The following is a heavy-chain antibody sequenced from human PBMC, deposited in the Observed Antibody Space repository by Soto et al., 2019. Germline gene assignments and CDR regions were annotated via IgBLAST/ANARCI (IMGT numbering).Heavy chain of an antibody. J-gene: IGHJ4*02. CDR1: GCTFSSHW. V-gene: IGHV3-7*01. Sequence: EVQLVESGGGLVQPGGSLRLSCAASGCTFSSHWMSWVRQAPGKRLEWVAHIKHDGSEKYYLDSVKGRFTISRDNAKNSLYLQMNSLSAEDTAVYYCARDQNWSLDYWGQGTLVTVSS. CDR2: IKHDGSEK. D-gene: IGHD1-1*01. CDR3: ARDQNWSLDY.